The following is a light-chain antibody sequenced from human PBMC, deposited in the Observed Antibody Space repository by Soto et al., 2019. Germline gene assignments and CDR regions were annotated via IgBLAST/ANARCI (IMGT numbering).Light chain of an antibody. CDR3: HQYGSSQT. Sequence: ETVLTQSPGSLSLSLGGRATLSCRASQTVSNNYLAWYQQKPGQAPRLLIYGTSNRATGIPDRFSGSGSGTDFTLTIRRLEPEDFAVYYCHQYGSSQTFGQGTKGEIK. CDR2: GTS. CDR1: QTVSNNY. V-gene: IGKV3-20*01. J-gene: IGKJ1*01.